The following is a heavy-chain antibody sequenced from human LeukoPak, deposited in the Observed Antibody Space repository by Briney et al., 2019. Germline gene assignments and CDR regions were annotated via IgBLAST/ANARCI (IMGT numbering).Heavy chain of an antibody. CDR1: GYSISSGYY. J-gene: IGHJ6*03. CDR2: IYTRGST. CDR3: ARARYGSGSYHYMDV. V-gene: IGHV4-38-2*02. D-gene: IGHD3-10*01. Sequence: PSETLSLTCTVSGYSISSGYYWAWIRQPPGKGLEWIGRIYTRGSTNYNPSLKSRVNMSVDTSKDQFSLKLTSVTAADTAVYYCARARYGSGSYHYMDVWGKGTTVTISS.